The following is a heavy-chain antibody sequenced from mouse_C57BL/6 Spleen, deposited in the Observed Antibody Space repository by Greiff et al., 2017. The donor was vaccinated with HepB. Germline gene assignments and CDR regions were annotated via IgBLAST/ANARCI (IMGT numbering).Heavy chain of an antibody. CDR3: ARSHASSDYFDD. V-gene: IGHV1-50*01. J-gene: IGHJ2*01. CDR1: GYTFTSYW. Sequence: QVQLQQPGAELVKPGASVKLSCKASGYTFTSYWMQWVKQRPGQGLDWIGEIDPSDSYTNYNQKFKGKATLTVDTSSSTAYMQLSSLTSEDSAVYYCARSHASSDYFDDWGQGTTLTVSS. CDR2: IDPSDSYT.